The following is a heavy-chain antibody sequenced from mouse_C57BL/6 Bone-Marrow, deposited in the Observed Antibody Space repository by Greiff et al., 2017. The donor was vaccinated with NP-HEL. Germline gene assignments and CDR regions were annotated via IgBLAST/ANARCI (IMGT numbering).Heavy chain of an antibody. CDR1: GFTFSDYG. CDR2: ISSGSSTI. D-gene: IGHD1-1*01. J-gene: IGHJ3*01. CDR3: AGAYYGSSPAWFAY. V-gene: IGHV5-17*01. Sequence: EVKLVESGGGLVKPGGSLKLSCAASGFTFSDYGMHWVRQAPEKGLEWVAYISSGSSTIYYAATVKGRFTIPSATAKNTMFLQMTSLRSEDKAMDYCAGAYYGSSPAWFAYWGQGTLVTVSA.